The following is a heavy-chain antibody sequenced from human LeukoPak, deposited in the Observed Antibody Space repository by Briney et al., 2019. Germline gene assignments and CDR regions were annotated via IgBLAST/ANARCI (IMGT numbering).Heavy chain of an antibody. CDR1: GFSLSTSGVG. V-gene: IGHV2-5*02. J-gene: IGHJ4*02. CDR3: AHGGLRTNLDY. CDR2: IYWDDYK. Sequence: SGPTLVKPTQTLTLTCTFSGFSLSTSGVGVGWIRQPPGKALEWLALIYWDDYKRYSPSLKSRLTINKDTSKNQVVLAMTNMDPVDTATYYCAHGGLRTNLDYWGQGTLVTVSS. D-gene: IGHD4-17*01.